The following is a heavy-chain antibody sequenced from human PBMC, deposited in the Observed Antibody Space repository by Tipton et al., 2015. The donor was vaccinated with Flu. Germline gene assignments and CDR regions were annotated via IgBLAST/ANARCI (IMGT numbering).Heavy chain of an antibody. CDR1: GGSISRGNYF. Sequence: TLSLTCTVSGGSISRGNYFWSWIRQPAGKGLEWIGRIYNSETTNYNPSLKSRVIISIDTSKNQFSLRLVSMTATDTAVYYCARRDYSNYVSEPKNWFDPWGQGILVTVSS. V-gene: IGHV4-61*02. CDR2: IYNSETT. D-gene: IGHD4-11*01. CDR3: ARRDYSNYVSEPKNWFDP. J-gene: IGHJ5*02.